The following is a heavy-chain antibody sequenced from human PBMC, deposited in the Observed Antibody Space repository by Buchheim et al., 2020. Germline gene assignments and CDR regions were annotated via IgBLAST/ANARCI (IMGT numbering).Heavy chain of an antibody. J-gene: IGHJ4*02. Sequence: EVQLLESGGGLVQPGGSLRLSCAASGFTFSSYAMRWVRQTPGKGLEWVSAISGSGGSTYYADSVKGRFTISRDNSKNTLYLQMNSLRAEDTAVYYYAKALLDIVVVPAAGYFDYWGQGTL. CDR1: GFTFSSYA. CDR3: AKALLDIVVVPAAGYFDY. CDR2: ISGSGGST. D-gene: IGHD2-2*03. V-gene: IGHV3-23*01.